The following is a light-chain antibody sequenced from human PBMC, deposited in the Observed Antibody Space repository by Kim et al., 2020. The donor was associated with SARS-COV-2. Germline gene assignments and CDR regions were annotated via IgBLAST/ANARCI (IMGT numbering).Light chain of an antibody. CDR1: QSISSW. V-gene: IGKV1-5*01. Sequence: SASVGARVAIPCRASQSISSWLAWYQQKPGKAPKLLIHDASTLKSGVPSRFSGSGSGTEFTLTISSLQPDDFATYYCQQYNSYSHTFGQGTKLEI. CDR2: DAS. J-gene: IGKJ2*01. CDR3: QQYNSYSHT.